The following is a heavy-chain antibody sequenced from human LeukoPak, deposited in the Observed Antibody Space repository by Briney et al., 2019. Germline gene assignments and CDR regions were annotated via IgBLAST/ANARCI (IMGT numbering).Heavy chain of an antibody. Sequence: PSETLSFTCTVSGGSISSSSYYWGWIRQPPGKGLEWIGSIYYSGSTYYNPPLKSRVTISADPSKTQFSLQLSSVTAADTAVYYCARAYDSSGHDTFHIWGQGTMVTVSS. CDR3: ARAYDSSGHDTFHI. CDR1: GGSISSSSYY. V-gene: IGHV4-39*07. J-gene: IGHJ3*02. D-gene: IGHD3-22*01. CDR2: IYYSGST.